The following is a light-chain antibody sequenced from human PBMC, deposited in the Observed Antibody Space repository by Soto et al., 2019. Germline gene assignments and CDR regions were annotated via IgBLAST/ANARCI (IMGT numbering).Light chain of an antibody. J-gene: IGKJ1*01. CDR3: QQYGSSPPWT. V-gene: IGKV3-20*01. Sequence: EIVLTQSPGTLSLSPGERATLSCRASQSVSSNYLVWYQQRPGQAPRLLIHGASSRATGIPDRFSGSGSGTDFTLVISKLEPEDFAVYCCQQYGSSPPWTFGQGTKVEIK. CDR2: GAS. CDR1: QSVSSNY.